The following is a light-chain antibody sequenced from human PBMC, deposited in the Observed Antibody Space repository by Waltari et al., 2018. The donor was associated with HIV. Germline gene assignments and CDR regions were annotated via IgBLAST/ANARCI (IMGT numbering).Light chain of an antibody. CDR2: DVT. J-gene: IGLJ2*01. CDR1: GSDIGGYNY. V-gene: IGLV2-14*03. CDR3: SSYTISSTVV. Sequence: QSALTQSASVSGSPGQPITISCTGTGSDIGGYNYVSWYQQQPGKAPKLLIYDVTDRPSGISDRFSGSKSGNTASLTISGLQAEDEADYYCSSYTISSTVVFGGGTKLTVL.